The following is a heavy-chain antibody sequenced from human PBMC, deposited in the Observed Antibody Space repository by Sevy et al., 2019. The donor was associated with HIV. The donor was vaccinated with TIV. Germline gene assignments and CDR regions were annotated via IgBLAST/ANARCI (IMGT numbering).Heavy chain of an antibody. CDR3: ARDNWNDQEDY. CDR2: ISSSSSYI. CDR1: GFTFSSYS. Sequence: GGSLRLSCAASGFTFSSYSMNWVRQAPGKGLEWVSSISSSSSYIYYAHSVKGRFTISRDNAKNSLYLQMNSLRAEDTAVYYCARDNWNDQEDYWGQGTLVTVSS. J-gene: IGHJ4*02. V-gene: IGHV3-21*01. D-gene: IGHD1-1*01.